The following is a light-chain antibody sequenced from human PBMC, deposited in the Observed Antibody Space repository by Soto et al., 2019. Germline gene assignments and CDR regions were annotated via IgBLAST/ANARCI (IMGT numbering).Light chain of an antibody. Sequence: QSALTQPASVSGSPGQSVTISCTGTASDIGAYNFVSWYQQHPGKAPKLMIYEVSNRPSGLSNRFSGSKSGNTASLTISGLQAEDEADYYCSSYTSYTIPVIFGGGTKLTVL. CDR2: EVS. J-gene: IGLJ2*01. V-gene: IGLV2-14*01. CDR3: SSYTSYTIPVI. CDR1: ASDIGAYNF.